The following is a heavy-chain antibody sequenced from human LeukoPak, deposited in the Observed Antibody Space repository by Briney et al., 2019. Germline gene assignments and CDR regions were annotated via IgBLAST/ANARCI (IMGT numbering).Heavy chain of an antibody. CDR1: GFTFDDYA. J-gene: IGHJ4*02. D-gene: IGHD4-11*01. CDR2: ISWSSGSI. Sequence: GGSLRLSCAASGFTFDDYAMHWVRQAPGKGLEWVSGISWSSGSIGYADSVKGRFTISRDNAKNSLYLQMNSLRAEDTALYYCAKGFTTVTTSGFDYWGQGTLVTVSS. CDR3: AKGFTTVTTSGFDY. V-gene: IGHV3-9*01.